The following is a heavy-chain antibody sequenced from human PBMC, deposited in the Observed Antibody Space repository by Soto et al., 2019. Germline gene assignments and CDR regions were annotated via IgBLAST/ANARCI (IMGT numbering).Heavy chain of an antibody. J-gene: IGHJ6*02. V-gene: IGHV3-74*01. CDR1: EFAFGTYW. Sequence: GGSLRLSCAASEFAFGTYWMHWVRQGPGKGLVWVSRINSDGSSTSNADSVKGRLTISRDNAKNTLYLQMNSLRAEDTAVYYCARGDNYSGMDVWGQGTTVTVSS. CDR2: INSDGSST. CDR3: ARGDNYSGMDV.